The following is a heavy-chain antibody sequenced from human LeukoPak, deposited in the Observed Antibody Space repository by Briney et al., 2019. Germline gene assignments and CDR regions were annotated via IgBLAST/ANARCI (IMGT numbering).Heavy chain of an antibody. Sequence: GGSLRLSCAASGFTFSSYSMNWVRQAPGKGLEWVSSISSSSSYIYYADPVKGRFTISRDNAKNSLYLQMNSLRAEDTAVYYCAREALGAGSGSYYNAAFDIWGQGTMVTVSS. D-gene: IGHD3-10*01. V-gene: IGHV3-21*01. CDR1: GFTFSSYS. J-gene: IGHJ3*02. CDR2: ISSSSSYI. CDR3: AREALGAGSGSYYNAAFDI.